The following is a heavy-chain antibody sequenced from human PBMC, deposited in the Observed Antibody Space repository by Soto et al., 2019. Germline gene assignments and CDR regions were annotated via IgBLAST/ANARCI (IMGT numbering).Heavy chain of an antibody. CDR3: ARLSAVTTTDFDY. CDR1: GGSISTYY. J-gene: IGHJ4*02. Sequence: SETLSLTCNVSGGSISTYYWSWLRQPPGKGLEWIGSIFYSGSTNYNPSLKSRVTISVDTSKNQFSLRLSSVTAADTAVYYCARLSAVTTTDFDYWGQGTLVTVSS. D-gene: IGHD4-17*01. V-gene: IGHV4-59*08. CDR2: IFYSGST.